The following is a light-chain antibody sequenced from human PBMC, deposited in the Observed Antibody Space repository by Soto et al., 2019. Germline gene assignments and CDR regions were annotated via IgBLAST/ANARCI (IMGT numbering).Light chain of an antibody. CDR2: GAS. J-gene: IGKJ1*01. V-gene: IGKV1-39*01. CDR1: QSINTF. Sequence: DIPVTQSPSSLSGSVGDRVTITCRASQSINTFLNWYQQRPGKAPNLLIYGASNLQSGVPSRFSGSGSGTDFTLTISSLQPEDFATYYCQQTYTSRPWTFGRGTKVEIK. CDR3: QQTYTSRPWT.